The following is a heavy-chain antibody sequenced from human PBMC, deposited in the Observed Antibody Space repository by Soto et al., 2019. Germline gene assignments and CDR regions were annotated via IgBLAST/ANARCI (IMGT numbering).Heavy chain of an antibody. CDR3: ARAGVAGMDV. V-gene: IGHV4-39*01. Sequence: QLQLQESGPGLVKPSETLSLTCTVSGGSISSSSYYWGWIRQPPGKGLEWIGSIYYSGSTYYSPPLKRRVTISVDTSKNLFSMKVCSVTAADAAVYYCARAGVAGMDVWGQGTTVTVSS. CDR2: IYYSGST. J-gene: IGHJ6*02. CDR1: GGSISSSSYY. D-gene: IGHD3-10*01.